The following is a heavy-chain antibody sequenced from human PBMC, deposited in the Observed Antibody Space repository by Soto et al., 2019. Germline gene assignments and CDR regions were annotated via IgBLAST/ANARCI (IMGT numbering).Heavy chain of an antibody. J-gene: IGHJ4*02. CDR1: GGTFSSYT. V-gene: IGHV1-69*02. CDR2: IIPILGIA. CDR3: ARVRNTVAGIGKFDY. D-gene: IGHD6-19*01. Sequence: QVQLVQSGAEVKKPGSSVKVSCKASGGTFSSYTISWVRQAPGQGLEWMGRIIPILGIANYAQKFQGRVTITADKSTSTAYMELSSLRSEDTAVYYSARVRNTVAGIGKFDYWGQGTLVTVSS.